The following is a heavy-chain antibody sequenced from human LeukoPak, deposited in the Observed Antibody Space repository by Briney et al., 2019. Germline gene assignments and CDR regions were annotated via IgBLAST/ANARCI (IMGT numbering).Heavy chain of an antibody. CDR1: GFAVSSNY. J-gene: IGHJ4*02. D-gene: IGHD5-18*01. V-gene: IGHV3-53*01. Sequence: PGGSLRLSCAASGFAVSSNYMSWVRQAPGKGLEWVSVIYSGGSTYYTDSVKGRFTISRDNAKNSLYLQMNSLRAEDTAVYYCARLYSRGAPFDYWGQGTLVTVSS. CDR3: ARLYSRGAPFDY. CDR2: IYSGGST.